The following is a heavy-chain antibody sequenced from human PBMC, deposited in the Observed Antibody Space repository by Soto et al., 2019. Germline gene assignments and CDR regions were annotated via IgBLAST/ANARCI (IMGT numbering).Heavy chain of an antibody. CDR2: IYYSGRT. Sequence: SETLSLTCTVSGGSISSSSYYWGWIRQPPGKGLEWIGIIYYSGRTYYNPSVKSRVTISVDTSKNQFSLKLSSMTAADTAVYYGAREDVVLVAVYYFDYWGQGTLVTVSS. J-gene: IGHJ4*02. V-gene: IGHV4-39*07. D-gene: IGHD2-15*01. CDR3: AREDVVLVAVYYFDY. CDR1: GGSISSSSYY.